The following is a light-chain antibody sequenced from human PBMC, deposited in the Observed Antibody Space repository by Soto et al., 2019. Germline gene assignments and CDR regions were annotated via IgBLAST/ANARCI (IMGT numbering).Light chain of an antibody. CDR1: ALPKQY. CDR3: QSADSSGISPLV. CDR2: KDS. V-gene: IGLV3-25*02. J-gene: IGLJ2*01. Sequence: SYELTQPPSVSVSPGQTARITCSGDALPKQYAYWYQQKPGQAPVLVIYKDSERPSGIPERFSGSSSGTTVTLTISGVQAEDEADYYCQSADSSGISPLVFGGGTKLTVL.